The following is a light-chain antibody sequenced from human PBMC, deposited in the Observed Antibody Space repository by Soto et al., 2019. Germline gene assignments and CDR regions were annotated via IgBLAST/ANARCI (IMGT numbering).Light chain of an antibody. Sequence: QSALTQPASVSGSPGQSITISCTGTSSDVGAYNFVSWYQQHPGKAPKLMIYDATNRPSGVSSRFSGSKSGNTASLAISGLQAEDEADYYCSSYTTSNTLVFGGGTKVTVL. CDR3: SSYTTSNTLV. V-gene: IGLV2-14*03. CDR2: DAT. CDR1: SSDVGAYNF. J-gene: IGLJ2*01.